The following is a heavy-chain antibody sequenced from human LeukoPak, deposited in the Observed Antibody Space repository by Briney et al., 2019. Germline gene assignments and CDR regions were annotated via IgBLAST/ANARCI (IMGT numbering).Heavy chain of an antibody. CDR2: ISWNSGSI. J-gene: IGHJ4*02. CDR1: GFTFDDYA. CDR3: AKDHLQQLPLGLDY. Sequence: GGSMRLSSAASGFTFDDYAMHWVRQAPGKGLEWVSGISWNSGSIGYADSVKGRFTISRDNSKNTLYLQMNSLRAEDTAVYYCAKDHLQQLPLGLDYWGQGTLVTVSS. D-gene: IGHD6-13*01. V-gene: IGHV3-9*01.